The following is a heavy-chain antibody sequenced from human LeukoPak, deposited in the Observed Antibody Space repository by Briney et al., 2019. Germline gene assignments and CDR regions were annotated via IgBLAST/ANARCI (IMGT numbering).Heavy chain of an antibody. J-gene: IGHJ4*02. V-gene: IGHV3-74*01. CDR1: GFNFRSYW. Sequence: PGGSLRLSCAASGFNFRSYWIHWVRQAPGKGLEWVSRVIRDGSFTNYADSVKGRFTISRDNAKNTLYLQMSSLRAEDTAVYFCVRDGDDFNFDYWGQGSLVTVSS. CDR3: VRDGDDFNFDY. CDR2: VIRDGSFT. D-gene: IGHD5-24*01.